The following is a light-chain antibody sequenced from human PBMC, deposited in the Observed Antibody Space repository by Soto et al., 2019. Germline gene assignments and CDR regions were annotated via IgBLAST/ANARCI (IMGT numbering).Light chain of an antibody. CDR1: SSNIGAGYD. CDR2: VDN. CDR3: QSYDSSLSGSGV. Sequence: QSVLTQPPSVSGAPGQRVTISCTGSSSNIGAGYDVHWYQQLPGTAPKLLIYVDNNRPSGVPDRFSGSKSGTSASLAITGLQAEDEADYYCQSYDSSLSGSGVFGGGTKLTVL. V-gene: IGLV1-40*01. J-gene: IGLJ3*02.